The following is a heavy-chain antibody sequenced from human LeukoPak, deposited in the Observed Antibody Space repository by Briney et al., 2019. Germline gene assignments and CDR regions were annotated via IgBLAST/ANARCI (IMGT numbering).Heavy chain of an antibody. Sequence: GGSLRLSCAASGFSFSIYWMSWVGQAPGQGLEWVANIDQGGSETYYVDSVKGRFTISRDNAKNSLFLQLNSLRAEDTAVYYCARSPGVGTVDYWGQGSLVTVSS. CDR2: IDQGGSET. CDR1: GFSFSIYW. CDR3: ARSPGVGTVDY. D-gene: IGHD3-3*01. J-gene: IGHJ4*02. V-gene: IGHV3-7*01.